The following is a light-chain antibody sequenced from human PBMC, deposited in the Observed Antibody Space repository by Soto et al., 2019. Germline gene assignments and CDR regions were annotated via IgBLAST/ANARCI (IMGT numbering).Light chain of an antibody. Sequence: EIVLTQSPGTLSLSPGERATLSCRASQSVSSSYLAWYQQKPGQAPRLLIYSASSRATAIPDRFSGSGSGTDFTLTISRLEPEDFAVYYCQQYGSSPRTFGQGTKVDIK. CDR2: SAS. V-gene: IGKV3-20*01. CDR1: QSVSSSY. J-gene: IGKJ1*01. CDR3: QQYGSSPRT.